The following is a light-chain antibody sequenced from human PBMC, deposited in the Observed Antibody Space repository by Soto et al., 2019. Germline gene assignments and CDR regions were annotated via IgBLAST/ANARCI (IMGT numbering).Light chain of an antibody. J-gene: IGKJ4*01. CDR1: QSVSGN. Sequence: EIVMTQSPVTLSVSPGERATLSCRASQSVSGNLAWYQQKPGQAPRLLIYCASTRAAGIPARFSGSRSGAEFTLTINSLQSEDFAVYYCQPYNNWPLTFGGGTKVDIK. CDR2: CAS. CDR3: QPYNNWPLT. V-gene: IGKV3-15*01.